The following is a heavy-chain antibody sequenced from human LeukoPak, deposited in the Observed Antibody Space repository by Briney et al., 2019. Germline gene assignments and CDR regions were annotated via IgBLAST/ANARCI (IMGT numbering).Heavy chain of an antibody. CDR3: ATTRYGDYANAFDI. CDR1: GGSISSSSYY. Sequence: SETLSLTCTVSGGSISSSSYYWGWIRQPPGKGLEWIGSIYYSGSTYYNPSLKSRVTISVDTSKNQFSLKLSSVTAADTAVYYCATTRYGDYANAFDIWGQGTMVTVSS. J-gene: IGHJ3*02. CDR2: IYYSGST. V-gene: IGHV4-39*07. D-gene: IGHD4-17*01.